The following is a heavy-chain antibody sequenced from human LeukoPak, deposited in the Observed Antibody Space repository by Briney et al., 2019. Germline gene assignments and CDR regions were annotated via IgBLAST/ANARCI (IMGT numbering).Heavy chain of an antibody. CDR1: DGSISTYF. CDR2: VFYDGST. D-gene: IGHD5-18*01. Sequence: PSETLSLTCTVSDGSISTYFWNWIRQPPGRGLEWIGHVFYDGSTNLNPSLKSRVTMSVDTSKNQFSLKLRSVTAADTAVFYCARHGGSGYSSFDYWGQGTLVTVSS. CDR3: ARHGGSGYSSFDY. J-gene: IGHJ4*02. V-gene: IGHV4-59*08.